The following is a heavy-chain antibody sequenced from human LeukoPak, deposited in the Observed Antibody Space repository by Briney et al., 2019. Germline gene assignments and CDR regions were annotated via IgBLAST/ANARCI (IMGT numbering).Heavy chain of an antibody. CDR1: GFTFSLYA. CDR2: ISFDGSNK. CDR3: ARDPGDFYFDH. Sequence: GGSLRLSCAASGFTFSLYAMHWVRQAPGKGLEWVAVISFDGSNKYYIDSVEGRFTISRDNSKNMLYLQMNSLRAEDTAVYYCARDPGDFYFDHWGQGTLVTVSS. J-gene: IGHJ4*02. D-gene: IGHD4-17*01. V-gene: IGHV3-30-3*01.